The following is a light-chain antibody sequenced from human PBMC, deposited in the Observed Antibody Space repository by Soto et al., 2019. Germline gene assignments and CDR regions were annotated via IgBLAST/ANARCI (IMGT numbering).Light chain of an antibody. CDR3: QSYDNSLSAWV. Sequence: QAVVTQPPSVSGAAGQRVTISCTGSSSNIGAVFDVHWYQQLPGTAPKLLIYANTNRPSGVPDRFSGSKSGTSASLAITGLQAEDEADYYCQSYDNSLSAWVFGGGTKLTVL. V-gene: IGLV1-40*01. J-gene: IGLJ3*02. CDR2: ANT. CDR1: SSNIGAVFD.